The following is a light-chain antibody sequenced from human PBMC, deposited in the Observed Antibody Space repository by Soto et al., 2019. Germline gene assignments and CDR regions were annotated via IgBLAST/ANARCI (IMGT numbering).Light chain of an antibody. Sequence: EIVLTQSPATLSLSPGERATLSCRASQSVSSYLAWYQQKPGQAPRLLIYDASNSVTGIPARFSGSGSGTDFTLTISSLEPEDFAVYYCQQRGAFGPGTKVDIK. V-gene: IGKV3-11*01. CDR2: DAS. J-gene: IGKJ3*01. CDR1: QSVSSY. CDR3: QQRGA.